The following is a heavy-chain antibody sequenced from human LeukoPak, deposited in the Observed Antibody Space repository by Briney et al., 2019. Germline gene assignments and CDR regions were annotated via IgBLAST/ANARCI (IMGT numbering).Heavy chain of an antibody. CDR3: ARVLCRGGTCLDAFDI. D-gene: IGHD2-15*01. CDR2: IWYDGSNK. CDR1: GFTFSSYG. Sequence: PGGSLRLSCVASGFTFSSYGMYWVRQAPGKGLEWVAVIWYDGSNKYYADSVKGRFTISRDNSKNTLYLQMNSLRAEDTAVYYCARVLCRGGTCLDAFDIWGQGTMVTVSS. J-gene: IGHJ3*02. V-gene: IGHV3-33*01.